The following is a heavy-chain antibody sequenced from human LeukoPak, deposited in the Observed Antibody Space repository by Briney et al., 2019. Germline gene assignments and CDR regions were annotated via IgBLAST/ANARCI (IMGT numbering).Heavy chain of an antibody. J-gene: IGHJ6*02. CDR3: ARRSMRWMDV. CDR1: GGSTTSSY. CDR2: IYYSGST. V-gene: IGHV4-59*08. Sequence: SETLSLTCTVSGGSTTSSYWSWIRQPPGKGLEWIGYIYYSGSTNYNPSLKSRVTTSVDTSKNQFSLKLSSVTAADTAVYYCARRSMRWMDVWGQGTTVIVSS. D-gene: IGHD4-23*01.